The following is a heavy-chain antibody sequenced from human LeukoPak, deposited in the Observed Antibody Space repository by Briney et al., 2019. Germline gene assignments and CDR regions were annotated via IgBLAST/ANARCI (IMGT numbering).Heavy chain of an antibody. V-gene: IGHV5-51*01. J-gene: IGHJ4*02. Sequence: GESLKISCKGSGYSFTSYWIGWVRQMPGKGLEWMGIIYPGDSDTRYSPSFQGQVTISADKSVSTAYLQWSSLKASDTAMYYCARHMSGTMVRGAFFDYWGQGTLVTVSS. CDR2: IYPGDSDT. CDR3: ARHMSGTMVRGAFFDY. D-gene: IGHD3-10*01. CDR1: GYSFTSYW.